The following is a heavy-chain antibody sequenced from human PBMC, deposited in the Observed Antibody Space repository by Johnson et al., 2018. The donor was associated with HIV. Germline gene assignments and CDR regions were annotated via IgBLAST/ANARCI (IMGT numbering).Heavy chain of an antibody. Sequence: VQLVESGGGLVKPGGSLRLSCAASGFTFSNAWMSWVRQAPGKGLEWVGRIKSKTDGGTTDYAAPVKGRFTISRDDSKNTLYLQMNSLKTEDTAVYYCTTDGAPSYGDYGEAFDIWGQGTMVTVSS. CDR1: GFTFSNAW. CDR2: IKSKTDGGTT. D-gene: IGHD4-17*01. V-gene: IGHV3-15*01. CDR3: TTDGAPSYGDYGEAFDI. J-gene: IGHJ3*02.